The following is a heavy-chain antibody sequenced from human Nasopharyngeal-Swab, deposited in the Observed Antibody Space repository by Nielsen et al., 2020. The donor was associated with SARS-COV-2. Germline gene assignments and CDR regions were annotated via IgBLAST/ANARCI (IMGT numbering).Heavy chain of an antibody. CDR1: GFTFSNYG. V-gene: IGHV3-30*18. J-gene: IGHJ6*02. CDR2: ISYDGSNK. CDR3: AKMHPPDYDFWSGYYSSSYYYYGMDV. Sequence: GESLKISCAASGFTFSNYGMHWVRQAPGKGLEWVAVISYDGSNKYYADSVKGRFTISRDNSKNTLYLQMNSLRAEDTAVYYCAKMHPPDYDFWSGYYSSSYYYYGMDVWGQGTTVTVSS. D-gene: IGHD3-3*01.